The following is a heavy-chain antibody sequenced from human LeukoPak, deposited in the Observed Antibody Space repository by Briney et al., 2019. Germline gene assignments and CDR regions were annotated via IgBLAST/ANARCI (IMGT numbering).Heavy chain of an antibody. CDR2: IYYRGST. V-gene: IGHV4-39*07. D-gene: IGHD6-19*01. J-gene: IGHJ5*02. Sequence: SETLSLTCTVSGDSMTSTSHFWDWIRQPPGKGLEWIGSIYYRGSTYYNPSLKSRVTISVDTSKNQFSLKLTSVTAADTAVYYCARHDSSGWAGGWFDPWGQGTLVTVSS. CDR1: GDSMTSTSHF. CDR3: ARHDSSGWAGGWFDP.